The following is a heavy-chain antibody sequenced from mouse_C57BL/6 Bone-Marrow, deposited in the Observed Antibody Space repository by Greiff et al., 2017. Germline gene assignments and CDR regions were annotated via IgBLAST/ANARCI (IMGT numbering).Heavy chain of an antibody. V-gene: IGHV1-53*01. Sequence: QVQLQQPGTELVKPGASVKLSCKASGYTFTSYWMHWVKQRPGQGLEWIGNINPSNGGTNYNEKFKSKATLTVDKSSSTAYMQLSSLTSEDSAVYYCARHEAIRIYDGYHWYFDVWGTGTTVTVSS. J-gene: IGHJ1*03. CDR2: INPSNGGT. CDR1: GYTFTSYW. D-gene: IGHD2-3*01. CDR3: ARHEAIRIYDGYHWYFDV.